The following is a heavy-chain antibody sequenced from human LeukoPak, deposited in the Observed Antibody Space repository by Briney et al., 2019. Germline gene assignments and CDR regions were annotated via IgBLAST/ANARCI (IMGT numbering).Heavy chain of an antibody. CDR3: ARHSSLTGWPFDH. CDR2: IYYSGST. V-gene: IGHV4-59*08. D-gene: IGHD1-1*01. J-gene: IGHJ4*02. CDR1: GGSINNYY. Sequence: KPSETLSLTYTVSGGSINNYYWSWLRQPPGKGLEWIGYIYYSGSTNYNPSLKSRVTLSVDTSMNQFSLKLSSVSAADTAVYYCARHSSLTGWPFDHWGQGTLVTVSS.